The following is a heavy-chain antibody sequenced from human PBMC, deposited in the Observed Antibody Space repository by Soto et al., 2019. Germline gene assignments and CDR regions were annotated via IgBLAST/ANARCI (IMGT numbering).Heavy chain of an antibody. CDR1: GFTFSSYG. J-gene: IGHJ4*02. CDR2: IWYDGSNK. D-gene: IGHD6-6*01. V-gene: IGHV3-33*01. CDR3: ARDNSSSGSFDY. Sequence: QVQLVESGGGVVQPGRSLRLSCAASGFTFSSYGMHWVRQAPGKGLEWVAVIWYDGSNKYYADSVKGRFTMSRDNSKNTLYLQMNSLRAEDTAVYYCARDNSSSGSFDYWGQGTLVTVSS.